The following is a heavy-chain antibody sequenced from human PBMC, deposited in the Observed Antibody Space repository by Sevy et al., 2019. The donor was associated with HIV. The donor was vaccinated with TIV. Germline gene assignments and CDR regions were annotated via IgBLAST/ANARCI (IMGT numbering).Heavy chain of an antibody. CDR2: ISYSSDYI. CDR1: GFTFSSYS. V-gene: IGHV3-21*01. CDR3: ARISSYYDSSALDY. D-gene: IGHD3-22*01. Sequence: GGSLRLSCAASGFTFSSYSMSWVRQAPGRGLEWVSSISYSSDYIYYAGSVKGRFTISRDNAKNSPYLQMNSLRAEDTAVYYCARISSYYDSSALDYWGQGTLVTVSS. J-gene: IGHJ4*02.